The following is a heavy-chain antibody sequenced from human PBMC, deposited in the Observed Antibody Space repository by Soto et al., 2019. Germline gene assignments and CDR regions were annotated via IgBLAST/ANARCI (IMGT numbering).Heavy chain of an antibody. D-gene: IGHD2-21*02. CDR1: GYTFTSYG. V-gene: IGHV1-18*01. Sequence: ASVKVSCKASGYTFTSYGISWVRQAPGQGLEWMGWISAYNGNTNYAQKHQGRVTMTTVTSTSTTYMELRCLRSDDTAVFYFSIEFFPNCGGDCYPLYYYGMDVWGQGTTVTVSS. J-gene: IGHJ6*02. CDR2: ISAYNGNT. CDR3: SIEFFPNCGGDCYPLYYYGMDV.